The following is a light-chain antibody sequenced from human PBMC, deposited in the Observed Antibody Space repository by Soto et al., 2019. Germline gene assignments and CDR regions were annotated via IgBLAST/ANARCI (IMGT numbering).Light chain of an antibody. CDR3: QQSYSTPFT. J-gene: IGKJ5*01. CDR2: TAS. V-gene: IGKV1-39*01. Sequence: DIQMTQSPSSLSASVEDRVTLTCRASQSISTYLNWYQQKPGKAPDLLIYTASNLESGVPSRFSGSGSGTEFTLTISSLQPEDFATYYCQQSYSTPFTFGQGTRLEIK. CDR1: QSISTY.